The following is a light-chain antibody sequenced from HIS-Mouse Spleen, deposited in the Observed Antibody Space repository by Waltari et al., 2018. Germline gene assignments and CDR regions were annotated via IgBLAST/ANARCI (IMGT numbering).Light chain of an antibody. V-gene: IGLV2-11*01. Sequence: QSALTQPRSVSGSPGQSVTISCTGTSSDVGGYNYVSWYQQHPGKAPKLMIYDVSKRPSGVPDRFSGSKSGNTVSLTISGLQAEDEADYYCCSYAGSYPVVFGGGTKLTVL. CDR1: SSDVGGYNY. J-gene: IGLJ2*01. CDR3: CSYAGSYPVV. CDR2: DVS.